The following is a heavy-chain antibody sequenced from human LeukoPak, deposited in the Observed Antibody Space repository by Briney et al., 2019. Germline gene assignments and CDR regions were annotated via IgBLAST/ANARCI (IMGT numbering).Heavy chain of an antibody. J-gene: IGHJ4*02. CDR3: ARGRQDYDILTGYYTRPDFDY. CDR1: GVSISSYY. D-gene: IGHD3-9*01. Sequence: SETLSLTCTVSGVSISSYYWSWIRQPPGKGLEWIGYIYYSGSTNYNPSLKSRVTISVDTSKNQFSLKLSSVTAADTAVYYCARGRQDYDILTGYYTRPDFDYWGQGTLVTVSS. V-gene: IGHV4-59*01. CDR2: IYYSGST.